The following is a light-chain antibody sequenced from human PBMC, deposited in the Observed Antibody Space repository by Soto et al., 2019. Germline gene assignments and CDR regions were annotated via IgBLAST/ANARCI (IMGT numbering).Light chain of an antibody. J-gene: IGKJ5*01. V-gene: IGKV1-12*01. CDR3: QQANSFPIT. Sequence: ILMTQSPSSVSASVGDRVTIACRASQDISSWLAWYQQKPGRVPKLLIYATSKLQPGVPTRFSGSGSGTNFTLTISSLHPADFATYYCQQANSFPITFGQGTRLDIK. CDR1: QDISSW. CDR2: ATS.